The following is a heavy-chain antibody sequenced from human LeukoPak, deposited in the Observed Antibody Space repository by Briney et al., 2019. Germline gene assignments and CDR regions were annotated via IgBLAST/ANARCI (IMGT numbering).Heavy chain of an antibody. CDR2: INSDGGGA. J-gene: IGHJ5*02. CDR3: ARDVPHNWFDT. V-gene: IGHV3-74*01. Sequence: GGSLRLSCAASGFTFSSYEVHWVRQGPGKGLVWISRINSDGGGAIYADSVKGRFTVSRDNAKNTLYLQMNSLRAEDTAVYYCARDVPHNWFDTWGQGTLVTVSS. CDR1: GFTFSSYE.